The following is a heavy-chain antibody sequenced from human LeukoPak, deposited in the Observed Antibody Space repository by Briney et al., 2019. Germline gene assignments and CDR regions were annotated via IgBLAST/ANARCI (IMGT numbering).Heavy chain of an antibody. CDR3: ARDFQYYGSGSSLGY. D-gene: IGHD3-10*01. CDR1: GFTFSSYS. J-gene: IGHJ4*02. V-gene: IGHV3-21*01. Sequence: PGGSLRLSCAASGFTFSSYSMNWVRQAPGKGLEWVSSISSSSSYIYYADSVKGRFTISRDYTKNSLYLQMNSLRAEDTAVYYCARDFQYYGSGSSLGYWGQGTLVTVSS. CDR2: ISSSSSYI.